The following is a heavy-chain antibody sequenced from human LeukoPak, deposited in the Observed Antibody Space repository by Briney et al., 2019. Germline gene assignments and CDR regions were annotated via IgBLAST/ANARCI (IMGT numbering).Heavy chain of an antibody. CDR3: AKGLQEGYFDY. J-gene: IGHJ4*02. CDR1: GFTFSSYG. CDR2: IRYDGSNK. Sequence: GGSLRLSCAASGFTFSSYGMHWVRQAPGKGLEWVAFIRYDGSNKYYADSVKGRFTISRDNSKNTLYLQMNSLGAEDTAVYYCAKGLQEGYFDYWGQGTLVTVSS. V-gene: IGHV3-30*02.